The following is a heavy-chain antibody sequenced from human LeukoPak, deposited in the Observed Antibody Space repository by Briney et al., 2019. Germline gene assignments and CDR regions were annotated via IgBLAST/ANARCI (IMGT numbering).Heavy chain of an antibody. V-gene: IGHV3-23*01. CDR2: ISGGGGNT. Sequence: GGSLRLSCAASGFTFSSYAMSWVRQAPGRGLEWVTTISGGGGNTYYADSVKGRFTISRDNPKNTLYLQLNSLRAEDTAVYYCAKGTFYYDFWSGSHPGWFDPWGQGTLVTVSS. D-gene: IGHD3-3*01. CDR3: AKGTFYYDFWSGSHPGWFDP. J-gene: IGHJ5*02. CDR1: GFTFSSYA.